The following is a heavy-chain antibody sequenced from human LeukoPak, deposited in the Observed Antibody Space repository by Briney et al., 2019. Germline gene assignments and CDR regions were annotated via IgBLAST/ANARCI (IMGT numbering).Heavy chain of an antibody. D-gene: IGHD5-24*01. CDR2: VGPSGART. CDR1: GFTFSNAW. CDR3: AKDDAYLQYDD. J-gene: IGHJ4*02. Sequence: GGSLRLSCATSGFTFSNAWMNWVRQAPGKGLEWVSGVGPSGARTYYADSVKGRFTVSRDNSKNMVFLQMNSLRAEDTAIYYCAKDDAYLQYDDWGQGTLVTVSS. V-gene: IGHV3-23*01.